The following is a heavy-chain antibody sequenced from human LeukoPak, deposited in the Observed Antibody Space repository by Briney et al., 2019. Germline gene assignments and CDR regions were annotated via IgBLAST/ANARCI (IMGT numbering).Heavy chain of an antibody. CDR2: ISSSSSTI. D-gene: IGHD6-19*01. CDR3: ARGGIAVAGHY. Sequence: GGSLGLSCAASGFTFSSYNMNWVRQAPGKGLEWISYISSSSSTINYADSVKGRFTISRDNAKNSLYLQMNSLRGEDTAVYYCARGGIAVAGHYWGQGTLVTVSS. V-gene: IGHV3-48*01. CDR1: GFTFSSYN. J-gene: IGHJ4*02.